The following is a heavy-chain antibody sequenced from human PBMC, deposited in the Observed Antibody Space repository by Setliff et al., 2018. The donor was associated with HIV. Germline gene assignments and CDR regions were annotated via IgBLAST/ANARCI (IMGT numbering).Heavy chain of an antibody. J-gene: IGHJ6*03. CDR2: LYYRGTT. CDR3: ARTLSTMVKTDGYYDYYYMDV. V-gene: IGHV4-39*07. CDR1: GGSISSSSYY. Sequence: SETLSLTCTVSGGSISSSSYYWGWIRQPPGKGPEWIGSLYYRGTTYYNPSLKSRVTISTGTSNNQFSLELSSVTAADTAVYYCARTLSTMVKTDGYYDYYYMDVWGKGTTVTVSS. D-gene: IGHD3-10*01.